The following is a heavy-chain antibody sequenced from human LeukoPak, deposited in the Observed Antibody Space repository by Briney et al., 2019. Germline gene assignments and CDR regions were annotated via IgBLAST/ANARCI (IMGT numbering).Heavy chain of an antibody. V-gene: IGHV3-33*06. Sequence: GGSLRLSCAASGFTFSSYAMSWVRQAPGKGLEWVAVIWYDGSNKYYADSVKGRFTISRDNSKNTLYLQMNSLRAEDTAVYYCAKRKGIDYYDSSGYFDYWGQGTLVTVSS. D-gene: IGHD3-22*01. J-gene: IGHJ4*02. CDR1: GFTFSSYA. CDR3: AKRKGIDYYDSSGYFDY. CDR2: IWYDGSNK.